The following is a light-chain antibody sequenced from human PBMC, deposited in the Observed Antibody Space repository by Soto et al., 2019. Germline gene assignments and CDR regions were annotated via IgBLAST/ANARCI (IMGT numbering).Light chain of an antibody. V-gene: IGKV1-39*01. J-gene: IGKJ4*01. CDR3: LQSYSTPFT. CDR1: QSISSY. CDR2: DAS. Sequence: DIQITQTPSSLSASVGDRVTITCRASQSISSYLNWYQQIPGKAPKVLIYDASSLQSGVPSRFSGSGSGTDFTLSISSLQPEDFATYYCLQSYSTPFTYGGGTKVEIK.